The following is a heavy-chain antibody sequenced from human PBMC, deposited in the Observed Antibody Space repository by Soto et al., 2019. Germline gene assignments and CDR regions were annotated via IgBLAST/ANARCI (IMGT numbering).Heavy chain of an antibody. Sequence: GGSLRLSCAASGFSFSDCGMHWVRQAPGKGLEWVAVISYDGSNKYYADSVKGRFTISRDNSKNTLYLQMNSLRAEDTAVYYCAKGRAYSGYDGPAYFDYWGQGTLVTVSS. V-gene: IGHV3-30*18. CDR2: ISYDGSNK. J-gene: IGHJ4*02. CDR1: GFSFSDCG. CDR3: AKGRAYSGYDGPAYFDY. D-gene: IGHD5-12*01.